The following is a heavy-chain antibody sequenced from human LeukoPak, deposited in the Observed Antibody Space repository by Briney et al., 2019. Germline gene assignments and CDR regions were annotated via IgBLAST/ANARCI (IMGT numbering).Heavy chain of an antibody. V-gene: IGHV1-18*04. CDR3: ARDDYDILTGYYFGLDY. D-gene: IGHD3-9*01. CDR1: GYTFTSYG. Sequence: ASVKVSCKASGYTFTSYGISWVRQAPGQGLEWMGRISAYNGNTNYAQKLQGRVTMTTDTSTSTAYMELRSLRSDDTAVYYCARDDYDILTGYYFGLDYWGQGTLVTVSS. J-gene: IGHJ4*02. CDR2: ISAYNGNT.